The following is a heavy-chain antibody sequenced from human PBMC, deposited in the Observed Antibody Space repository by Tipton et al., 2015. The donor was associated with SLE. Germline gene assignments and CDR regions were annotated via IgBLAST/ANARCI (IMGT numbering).Heavy chain of an antibody. Sequence: TLSLTCTVSDGSISSTNYYWGWIRQPPGKGLEWIGSIFYTGSTYYNPSLKSRVSISVDTSKNQFSLKLSSVTAADTAVYYCAREPFYYYYYMDVWGKGTTVTVSS. CDR2: IFYTGST. V-gene: IGHV4-39*07. J-gene: IGHJ6*03. CDR3: AREPFYYYYYMDV. CDR1: DGSISSTNYY.